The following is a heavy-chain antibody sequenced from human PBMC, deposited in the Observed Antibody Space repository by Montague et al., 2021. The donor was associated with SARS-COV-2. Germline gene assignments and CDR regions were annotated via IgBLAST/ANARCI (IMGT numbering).Heavy chain of an antibody. CDR1: GTSIRSVVNY. D-gene: IGHD2/OR15-2a*01. Sequence: TLSLTCTVSGTSIRSVVNYGTGIRRHPGKGLEWFGYIFHTGRAYKNRSLETRVNISVDTSNNLFSLRLSSVTAADTAMYFCARVRLFYYLDYWGQGTLVTVSS. J-gene: IGHJ4*02. V-gene: IGHV4-31*03. CDR2: IFHTGRA. CDR3: ARVRLFYYLDY.